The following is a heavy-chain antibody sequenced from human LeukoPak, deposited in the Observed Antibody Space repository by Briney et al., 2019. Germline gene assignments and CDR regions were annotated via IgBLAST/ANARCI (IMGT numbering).Heavy chain of an antibody. J-gene: IGHJ4*02. Sequence: QTGGSLRLSCAASGFTFSSYGMHWVRQAPGKGLEWVAFIRYDGSNKYYADSVKGRFTISRDNSMNTLYLQMNSLRAEDTAVYYCAKDSSVPAARSYGSPNYWGQGTLVTVSS. V-gene: IGHV3-30*02. CDR3: AKDSSVPAARSYGSPNY. CDR2: IRYDGSNK. CDR1: GFTFSSYG. D-gene: IGHD2-2*01.